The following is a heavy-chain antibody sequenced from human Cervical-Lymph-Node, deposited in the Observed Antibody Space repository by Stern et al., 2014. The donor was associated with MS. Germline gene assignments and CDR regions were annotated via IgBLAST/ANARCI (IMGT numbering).Heavy chain of an antibody. CDR1: GFTFSNYG. CDR2: IWYDGNKK. J-gene: IGHJ4*02. CDR3: ARGNWNYEGMGY. D-gene: IGHD1-7*01. Sequence: DQLVESGGGVVQPGRSLRLSCAASGFTFSNYGMHWVRQAPGTGLEWLAVIWYDGNKKYYADSVKGRFTISRDNSKNTLFLQMSSLTAEDTALYYCARGNWNYEGMGYWGQGTLVTVSS. V-gene: IGHV3-33*01.